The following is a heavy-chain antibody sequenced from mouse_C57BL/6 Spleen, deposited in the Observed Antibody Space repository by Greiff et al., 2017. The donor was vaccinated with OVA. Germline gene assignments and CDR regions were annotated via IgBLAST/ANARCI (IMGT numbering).Heavy chain of an antibody. CDR1: GFTFSDYY. CDR2: INYDGSST. J-gene: IGHJ2*01. D-gene: IGHD1-1*01. CDR3: ARALLDYFDY. V-gene: IGHV5-16*01. Sequence: EVKLVESEGGLVQPGSSMKLSCTASGFTFSDYYMAWVRQVPEKGLEWVANINYDGSSTYYLDSLKSRFIISRDNAKNILYLQMSSLKSEDTATYYCARALLDYFDYWGQGTTLTVSS.